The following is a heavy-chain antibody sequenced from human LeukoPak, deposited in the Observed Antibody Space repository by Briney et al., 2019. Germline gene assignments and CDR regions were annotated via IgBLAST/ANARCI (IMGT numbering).Heavy chain of an antibody. D-gene: IGHD1-26*01. V-gene: IGHV4-30-2*01. J-gene: IGHJ3*01. Sequence: SETLSLTCTVSGGSISSGGYYWSWIRQPPGKGLEWIGYIYHSGSTYYNPSLKSRVTISVDRSKNQFSLKLSSVTAADTAVYYCARDSSPWGAFDLWGQGTMVTVSS. CDR3: ARDSSPWGAFDL. CDR2: IYHSGST. CDR1: GGSISSGGYY.